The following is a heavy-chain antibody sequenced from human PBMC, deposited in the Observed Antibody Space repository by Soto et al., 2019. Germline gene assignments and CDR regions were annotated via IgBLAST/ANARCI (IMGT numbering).Heavy chain of an antibody. CDR2: IIPIFGTA. CDR3: ARDPASSGWSTEGDY. V-gene: IGHV1-69*12. CDR1: GGTFSSYA. J-gene: IGHJ4*02. Sequence: QVQLVQSGAEVKKPGSSVKVSCKASGGTFSSYAISWVRQAPGQGLEWMGGIIPIFGTANYAQKFQGRVTITADESKSTDHMELSSLRSEDTAVYYCARDPASSGWSTEGDYWGQGTLVTVSS. D-gene: IGHD6-19*01.